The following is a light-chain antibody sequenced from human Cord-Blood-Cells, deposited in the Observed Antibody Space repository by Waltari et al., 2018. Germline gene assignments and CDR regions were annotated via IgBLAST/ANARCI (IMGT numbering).Light chain of an antibody. J-gene: IGLJ1*01. V-gene: IGLV1-40*01. CDR2: GNS. Sequence: QSVLTQSPSVSGAPGQRVTISCTGSSSTIGAGYDVPWYQQLPGTAPKLLIYGNSNRPSGVPDRFSGSKSGTSASLAITGLQAEDEADYYCQSYDSSLRGVFGTGTKVTVL. CDR3: QSYDSSLRGV. CDR1: SSTIGAGYD.